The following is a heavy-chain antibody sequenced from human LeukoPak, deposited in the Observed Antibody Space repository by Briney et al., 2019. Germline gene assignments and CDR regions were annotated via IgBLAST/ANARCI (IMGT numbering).Heavy chain of an antibody. D-gene: IGHD3-10*01. CDR1: GFSFSDHN. CDR3: ARDYLGFGESGFDN. Sequence: GGSLRLSCAVSGFSFSDHNMNWVRQAPGKGLEWVASISSRSNYIYYADSLKGRVTVSRDNARNSLFLQMTSLRAEDTAVYYCARDYLGFGESGFDNWGQGTLVTVSS. V-gene: IGHV3-21*01. CDR2: ISSRSNYI. J-gene: IGHJ4*02.